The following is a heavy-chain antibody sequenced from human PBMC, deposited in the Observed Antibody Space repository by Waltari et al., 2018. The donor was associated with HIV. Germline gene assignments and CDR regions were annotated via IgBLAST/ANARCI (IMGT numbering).Heavy chain of an antibody. V-gene: IGHV3-33*05. CDR2: LSYDGSDK. D-gene: IGHD3-10*01. CDR1: GFTFSNHG. Sequence: VQLVESGGGVVQPGRSLRLSCAASGFTFSNHGLHWLRQAPGKGLEWVAVLSYDGSDKYYADSVRGRFTISRDNSKNTLYLQMNNLRAEDTAVYFCARRGVLTYYYTMDVWGQGTTVTVSS. J-gene: IGHJ6*02. CDR3: ARRGVLTYYYTMDV.